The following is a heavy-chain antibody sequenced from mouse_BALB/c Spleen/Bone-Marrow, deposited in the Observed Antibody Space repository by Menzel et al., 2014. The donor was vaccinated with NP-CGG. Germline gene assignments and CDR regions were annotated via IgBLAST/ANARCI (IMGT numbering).Heavy chain of an antibody. D-gene: IGHD2-1*01. J-gene: IGHJ2*01. Sequence: EVKLVESGGGLVQPGGSLKLSCAASGFDFRRYWMSWVRQAPGEGLQWIGEINPDSRTINYTPSLKDKFIISRDNAKNTLYLQMSKVRSEDTALYYCTRGNYYGNLDYWGQGTTLTVSS. CDR1: GFDFRRYW. V-gene: IGHV4-1*02. CDR3: TRGNYYGNLDY. CDR2: INPDSRTI.